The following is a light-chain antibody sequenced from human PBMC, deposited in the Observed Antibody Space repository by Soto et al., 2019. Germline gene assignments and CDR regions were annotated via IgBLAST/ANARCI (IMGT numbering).Light chain of an antibody. V-gene: IGKV3-15*01. Sequence: DIVMTQSPATLSVSPGERATLSCRASQSVTSNLAWYQQKPGQAPRLLIYAASTRATGIPTRFRGSGSGTEFTLTINSLEPEDFAVYYCQQRSNWPPWYTFGQGTKLEIK. CDR3: QQRSNWPPWYT. CDR1: QSVTSN. CDR2: AAS. J-gene: IGKJ2*01.